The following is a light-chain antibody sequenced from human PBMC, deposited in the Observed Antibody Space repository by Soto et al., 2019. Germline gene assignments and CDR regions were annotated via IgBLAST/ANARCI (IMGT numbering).Light chain of an antibody. CDR1: QSVSSN. CDR2: GAS. J-gene: IGKJ5*01. CDR3: QQYNNWPPIT. V-gene: IGKV3-15*01. Sequence: SVLTQSPGTXSXSXXXRXXXAXXDSQSVSSNLAWYQQKPGQAPRLLIYGASTRATGIPARFSGSGSGTEFTLTISSLQSEDFAVYYCQQYNNWPPITFGQGTRLEI.